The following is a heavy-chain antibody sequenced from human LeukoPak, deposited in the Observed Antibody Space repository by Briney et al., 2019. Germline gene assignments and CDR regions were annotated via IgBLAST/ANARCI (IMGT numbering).Heavy chain of an antibody. D-gene: IGHD3-10*01. V-gene: IGHV4-4*02. CDR1: GGSISSSNW. CDR3: ARGNLYYYGSGSFYYFDY. J-gene: IGHJ4*02. CDR2: IYHSGGT. Sequence: PSGTLSLTCAVSGGSISSSNWWSWVRQPPGKGLEWIGEIYHSGGTNYNPSLKSRVTISVDKSKNQFSLKLSSVTAADTAVYYCARGNLYYYGSGSFYYFDYWGQGTLVTVSS.